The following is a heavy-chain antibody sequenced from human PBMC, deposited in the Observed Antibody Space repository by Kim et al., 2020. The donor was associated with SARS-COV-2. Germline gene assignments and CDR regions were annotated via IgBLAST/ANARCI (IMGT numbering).Heavy chain of an antibody. V-gene: IGHV1-18*01. CDR3: ARAVVPAARDGMDV. D-gene: IGHD2-2*01. J-gene: IGHJ6*02. Sequence: NLQGRVPMTTDTSTSTAYMELRSLRSDDTAVYYCARAVVPAARDGMDVWGQGTTVTVSS.